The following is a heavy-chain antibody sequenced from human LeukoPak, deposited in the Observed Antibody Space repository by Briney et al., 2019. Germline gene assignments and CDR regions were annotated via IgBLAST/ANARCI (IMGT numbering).Heavy chain of an antibody. CDR3: ARKRWLPDY. CDR1: WCLLTKYW. D-gene: IGHD5-24*01. J-gene: IGHJ4*02. Sequence: GGALEISCHGSWCLLTKYWIRRGRPLPGKRLEWMGIIYPGDSDTRYSPSFQGQVTISADKSISTAYLQWSSLKASDTAMYYCARKRWLPDYWGQGTLVTVSS. CDR2: IYPGDSDT. V-gene: IGHV5-51*01.